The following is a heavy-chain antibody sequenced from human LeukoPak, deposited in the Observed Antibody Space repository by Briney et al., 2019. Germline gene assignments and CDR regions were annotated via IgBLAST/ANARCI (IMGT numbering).Heavy chain of an antibody. Sequence: GGSLRLSCTGSGFTFSDYSFNWVRQAPGKGLEWVSSISSSSSYIYYADSVKGRFTISRDNAKNSLYLQMNSLRAEDTAVYYCARDRGQLAFDYWGQGTLVTVSS. V-gene: IGHV3-21*01. CDR1: GFTFSDYS. J-gene: IGHJ4*02. CDR3: ARDRGQLAFDY. D-gene: IGHD6-13*01. CDR2: ISSSSSYI.